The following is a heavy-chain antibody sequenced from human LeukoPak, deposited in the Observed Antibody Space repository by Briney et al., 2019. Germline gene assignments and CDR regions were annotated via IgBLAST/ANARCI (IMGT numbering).Heavy chain of an antibody. CDR2: IYYSGST. D-gene: IGHD4-23*01. CDR1: GGSISGYC. V-gene: IGHV4-59*01. Sequence: PSETLSLTCTVSGGSISGYCYNWLRQPPGKGLEWIGYIYYSGSTNYNPSFKSRVTISLDTSKNQFSLKLSSVTTADTAVYYCARSVVTLYWYFDLWGRGTLVTVSS. J-gene: IGHJ2*01. CDR3: ARSVVTLYWYFDL.